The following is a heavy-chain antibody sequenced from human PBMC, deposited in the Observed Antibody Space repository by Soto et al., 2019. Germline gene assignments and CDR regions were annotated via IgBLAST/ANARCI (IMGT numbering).Heavy chain of an antibody. D-gene: IGHD3-3*01. V-gene: IGHV1-18*01. Sequence: EASLKCSCKASDYTVTSYGISWVRQAPGQGLEWMGWISAYNGNTNYAQKLQGRVTMTTDTSTSTAYLELRCLRSDDTAVYYCATQPDLWSGSSRLIDYWGQGTLVIVSS. J-gene: IGHJ4*02. CDR2: ISAYNGNT. CDR3: ATQPDLWSGSSRLIDY. CDR1: DYTVTSYG.